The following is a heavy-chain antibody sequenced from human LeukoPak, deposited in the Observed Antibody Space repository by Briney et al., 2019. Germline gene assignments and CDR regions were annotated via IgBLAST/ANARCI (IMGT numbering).Heavy chain of an antibody. CDR3: ARNSYIGYYFDY. CDR1: GFTFSSYS. V-gene: IGHV3-74*01. CDR2: INSDGSST. D-gene: IGHD2-15*01. J-gene: IGHJ4*02. Sequence: GGSLRLSCAASGFTFSSYSMNWVRQAPGKGLVWVSRINSDGSSTSYADSVKGRFTISRDNAKNTLYLQMNSLRAEDTAVYYCARNSYIGYYFDYWGQGTLVTVSS.